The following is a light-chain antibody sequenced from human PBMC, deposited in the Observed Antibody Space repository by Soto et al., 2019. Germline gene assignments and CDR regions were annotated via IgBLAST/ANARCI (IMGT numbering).Light chain of an antibody. CDR3: QQYNDWPLT. CDR1: QSVSSN. J-gene: IGKJ1*01. CDR2: GAF. Sequence: EIVMTQSPVTLSVSPVERVTLSCRASQSVSSNLAWYQQKPGQAPSLLIYGAFTRATGIPARFSGTGSGTEFTLTISSLQSQDFALSYCQQYNDWPLTFGQGTKVDI. V-gene: IGKV3-15*01.